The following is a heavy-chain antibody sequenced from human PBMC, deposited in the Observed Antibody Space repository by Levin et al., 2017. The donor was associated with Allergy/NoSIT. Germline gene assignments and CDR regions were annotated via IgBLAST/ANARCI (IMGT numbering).Heavy chain of an antibody. CDR1: GYTFTGYY. V-gene: IGHV1-2*02. CDR3: AKNRGVKMAYDAFDI. CDR2: INPNSGGT. D-gene: IGHD3-10*01. J-gene: IGHJ3*02. Sequence: ASVKVSCKASGYTFTGYYMHWVRQAPGQGLEWMGWINPNSGGTNYAQKFQGRVTMTRDTSISTAYMELSRLRSDDTAVYYCAKNRGVKMAYDAFDIWGQGTMVTVSS.